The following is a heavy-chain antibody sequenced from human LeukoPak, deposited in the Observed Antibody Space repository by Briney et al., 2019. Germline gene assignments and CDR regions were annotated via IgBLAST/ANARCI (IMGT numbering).Heavy chain of an antibody. V-gene: IGHV1-69*02. CDR1: GGTFSSYT. CDR2: IIPILGIA. CDR3: ARHNYYDSSGYYGDPFDY. Sequence: SVKVSCKASGGTFSSYTISWVRQAPGQGVEWMGRIIPILGIANYAQKFQGRVTITADKSTSTAYMELSSLRSEDTAVYYCARHNYYDSSGYYGDPFDYWGQGTLVTVSS. D-gene: IGHD3-22*01. J-gene: IGHJ4*02.